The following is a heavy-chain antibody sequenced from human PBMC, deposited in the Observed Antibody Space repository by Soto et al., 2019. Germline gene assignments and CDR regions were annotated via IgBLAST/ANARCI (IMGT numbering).Heavy chain of an antibody. CDR3: AKDCWFDP. J-gene: IGHJ5*02. CDR1: GFTFSNYA. Sequence: GGSLRLSCAASGFTFSNYAMSWVRQAPGKGLEWVSAISGSGVTTYYADSVKGRFAISRDNTKNTLYLQMNSLRAEDTAVYYCAKDCWFDPWGQGTLVTVSS. CDR2: ISGSGVTT. V-gene: IGHV3-23*01.